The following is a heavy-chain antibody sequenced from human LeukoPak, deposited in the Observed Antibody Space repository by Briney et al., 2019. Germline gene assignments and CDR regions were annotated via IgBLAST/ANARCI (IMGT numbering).Heavy chain of an antibody. CDR3: ATEPSIAVAGTDDY. J-gene: IGHJ4*02. D-gene: IGHD6-19*01. CDR2: INPNSGGT. Sequence: AASVKVSCKASGYTFTDYYLHWVRQAPGQGLEWMGWINPNSGGTNYAQKFQGRVTMTRDTSISTAYMELSRLRSDDTAVYYCATEPSIAVAGTDDYWGQGTLVTVSS. V-gene: IGHV1-2*02. CDR1: GYTFTDYY.